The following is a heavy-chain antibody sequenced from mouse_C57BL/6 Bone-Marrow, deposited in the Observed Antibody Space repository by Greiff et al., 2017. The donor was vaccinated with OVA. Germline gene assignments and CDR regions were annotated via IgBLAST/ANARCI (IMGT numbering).Heavy chain of an antibody. Sequence: EVKLVESGEGLVKPGGSLKLSCAASGFTFSSYAMSWVRQTPEKRLEWVAYISSGGDYIYYADTVKGRFTISRDNARNTLYLQMSSLKSEDTAMYYCTRGDWDVAWFAYWGQGTLVTVSA. CDR3: TRGDWDVAWFAY. CDR1: GFTFSSYA. J-gene: IGHJ3*01. D-gene: IGHD4-1*01. V-gene: IGHV5-9-1*02. CDR2: ISSGGDYI.